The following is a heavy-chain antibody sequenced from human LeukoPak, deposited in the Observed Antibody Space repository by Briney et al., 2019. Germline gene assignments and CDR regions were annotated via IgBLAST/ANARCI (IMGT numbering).Heavy chain of an antibody. V-gene: IGHV3-23*01. CDR2: ISGSGGST. J-gene: IGHJ4*02. CDR1: GFTFSGYA. CDR3: AKQRDGYNPYFDY. D-gene: IGHD5-24*01. Sequence: PGGSLRLSCAASGFTFSGYAMSWVRQAPGKGLEWVSAISGSGGSTYYADSVKGRFTISRDNSKNTPYLQMNSLRAEDTAVYYCAKQRDGYNPYFDYWGQGTLVTVSS.